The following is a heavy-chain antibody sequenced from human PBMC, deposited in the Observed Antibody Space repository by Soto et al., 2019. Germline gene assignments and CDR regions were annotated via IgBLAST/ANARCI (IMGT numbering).Heavy chain of an antibody. CDR1: GYIFTNHY. D-gene: IGHD3-22*01. J-gene: IGHJ4*02. V-gene: IGHV1-46*01. CDR3: ARADYYDSSGFYYDC. Sequence: QVQLVQSGAEVKKPGAPVKVSCKASGYIFTNHYIHWVRQAAGQGLEWMGIINPSGGSTNYLQKFQGRITMTRDTSTSTVYMELSSLRSEDTAVYFCARADYYDSSGFYYDCWGQGSLVTVSS. CDR2: INPSGGST.